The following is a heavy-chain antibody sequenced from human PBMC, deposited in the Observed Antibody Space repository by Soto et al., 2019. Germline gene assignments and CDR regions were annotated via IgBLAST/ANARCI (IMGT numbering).Heavy chain of an antibody. D-gene: IGHD2-15*01. V-gene: IGHV4-34*01. CDR2: INHSGST. J-gene: IGHJ4*02. CDR1: GVLSSGDY. CDR3: ARALPPPFFDIVVVVAATVYFDY. Sequence: SETLSLTWAVYGVLSSGDYWSGSRQPPGKGLEWIGEINHSGSTNYNPSLKSRVTISVDTSKNQFSLKLSSVTAADTAVYYCARALPPPFFDIVVVVAATVYFDYWGQGTLVTVS.